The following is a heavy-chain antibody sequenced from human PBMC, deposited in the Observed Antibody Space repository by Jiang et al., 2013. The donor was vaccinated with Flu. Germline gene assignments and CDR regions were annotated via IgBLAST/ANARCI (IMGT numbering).Heavy chain of an antibody. CDR2: IKSKTDGGTT. CDR3: TTGPPDSSGYVGYFQH. Sequence: QLLESGGGLVKPGGSLRLSCAASGFTFSNAWMSWVRQAPGKGLEWVGRIKSKTDGGTTDYAAPVKGRFTISRDDSKNTLYLQMNSLKTEDTAVYYCTTGPPDSSGYVGYFQHWGQGTLVTVS. CDR1: GFTFSNAW. D-gene: IGHD3-22*01. J-gene: IGHJ1*01. V-gene: IGHV3-15*01.